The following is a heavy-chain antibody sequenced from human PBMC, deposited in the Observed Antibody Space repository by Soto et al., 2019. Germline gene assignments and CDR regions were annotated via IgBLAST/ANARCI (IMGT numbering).Heavy chain of an antibody. Sequence: QVQLQESGPGLVKPSQTLSLTCTVSGGSITSGGYYWSWIRQHPGKGLEWIGYIYYSGFTYYNPSLKTRVPRSVDTSKNQFALKLRSVTGADTAVYYCARSVFPWGQGTLVTVSS. CDR3: ARSVFP. CDR1: GGSITSGGYY. V-gene: IGHV4-31*03. J-gene: IGHJ5*02. CDR2: IYYSGFT.